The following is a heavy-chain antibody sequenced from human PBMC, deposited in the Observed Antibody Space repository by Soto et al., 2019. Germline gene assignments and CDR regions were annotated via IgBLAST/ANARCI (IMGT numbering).Heavy chain of an antibody. CDR1: GGTFSSYA. Sequence: ASVKVSCKASGGTFSSYAISWVRQAPGQGLEWMGGIIPIFGTANYAQKFQGRVTITADESTSTAYMELSSLRSEDTAVYYCARGQRNRNAFNIWGQGTTVTVSS. CDR3: ARGQRNRNAFNI. CDR2: IIPIFGTA. V-gene: IGHV1-69*13. J-gene: IGHJ3*02. D-gene: IGHD1-1*01.